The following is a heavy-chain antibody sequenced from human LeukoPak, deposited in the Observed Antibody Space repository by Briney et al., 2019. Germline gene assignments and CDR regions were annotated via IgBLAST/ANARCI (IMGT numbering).Heavy chain of an antibody. CDR1: GYTFTNYG. CDR2: ISANNGEI. D-gene: IGHD3-3*01. Sequence: GASVKVSCKASGYTFTNYGISWVRQAPGQGLEWMSWISANNGEIRYAQNFQGRVTMTTDTSTSTAYMELRSLRSDDTAVYYCARAYYDFWSGYYQANDAFDIWGQGTMVTVSS. J-gene: IGHJ3*02. V-gene: IGHV1-18*04. CDR3: ARAYYDFWSGYYQANDAFDI.